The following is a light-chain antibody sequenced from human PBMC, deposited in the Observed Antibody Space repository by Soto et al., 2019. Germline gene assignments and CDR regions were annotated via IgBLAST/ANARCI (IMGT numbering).Light chain of an antibody. J-gene: IGKJ4*01. V-gene: IGKV1-17*03. Sequence: DIQMTQSPSSLSASVGDRVTITCRASQGISNYLAWFQQKPGRVPKRLIYGASTLRSWAPSRFSGSASGAAFTLTISSLQPEDFATYYCLQYNSYPFTFGGGTKVDIK. CDR1: QGISNY. CDR2: GAS. CDR3: LQYNSYPFT.